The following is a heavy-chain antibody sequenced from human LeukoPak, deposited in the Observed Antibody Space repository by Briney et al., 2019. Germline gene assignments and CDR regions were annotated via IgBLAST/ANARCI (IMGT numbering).Heavy chain of an antibody. CDR1: GFTLSSYS. V-gene: IGHV3-21*01. Sequence: PGGSLRLSCAASGFTLSSYSNNWGRPAPREGVGWVSSISSSGSHMYYADSVKGRFTISRDNAKNSLYLQMNSLRAEDTAVYYCARLTFGGVIGFDYWGQGTLVTVSS. CDR2: ISSSGSHM. CDR3: ARLTFGGVIGFDY. J-gene: IGHJ4*02. D-gene: IGHD3-16*02.